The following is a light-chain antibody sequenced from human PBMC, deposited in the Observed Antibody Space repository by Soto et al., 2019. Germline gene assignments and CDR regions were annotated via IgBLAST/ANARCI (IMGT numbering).Light chain of an antibody. Sequence: QSALTQPTSASGSPGQSVTISCTGTSSDVGRYNYVSWYQHHPGKGPKLIIYEVSKRPSGVPDRFSGSKSGNTASLTVSGLQAEDEADYYCSSFAGSNTVFGGGTKLTVL. CDR2: EVS. CDR3: SSFAGSNTV. J-gene: IGLJ2*01. CDR1: SSDVGRYNY. V-gene: IGLV2-8*01.